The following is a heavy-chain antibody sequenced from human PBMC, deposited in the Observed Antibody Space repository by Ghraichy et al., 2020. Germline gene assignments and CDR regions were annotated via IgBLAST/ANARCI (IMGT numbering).Heavy chain of an antibody. CDR3: AGSLSGLDSGDH. D-gene: IGHD6-19*01. J-gene: IGHJ4*02. CDR1: GLPLNNNH. Sequence: GGSLRLSCAVSGLPLNNNHINWVRQAPGKGLEWVSFIYKDGDTSYADSVKGRFTISRDRAKNTVYLQMDSLRDEDTAKYYCAGSLSGLDSGDHWGQGTLVTFSS. V-gene: IGHV3-53*01. CDR2: IYKDGDT.